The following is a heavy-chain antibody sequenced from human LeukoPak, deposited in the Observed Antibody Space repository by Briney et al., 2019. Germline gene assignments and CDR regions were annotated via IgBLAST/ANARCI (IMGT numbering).Heavy chain of an antibody. J-gene: IGHJ4*02. V-gene: IGHV1-18*01. D-gene: IGHD1-26*01. CDR2: MCAYNGNT. CDR1: GYTFTSYS. CDR3: ARDAGYSGSYSFDY. Sequence: ASVKVSCKASGYTFTSYSISWVRQAPGREPEWMGWMCAYNGNTIYAQKVKGRVTMTTDTSTSTAYMELRSLKSDDTAVYYCARDAGYSGSYSFDYWGQGTLVSVSS.